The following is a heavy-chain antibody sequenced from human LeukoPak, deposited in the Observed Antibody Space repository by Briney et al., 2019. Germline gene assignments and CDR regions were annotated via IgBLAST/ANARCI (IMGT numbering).Heavy chain of an antibody. CDR1: GFIFSDYG. D-gene: IGHD2-2*01. V-gene: IGHV3-30*18. CDR2: ISYDGSNK. J-gene: IGHJ4*02. Sequence: GGSLRLSCAASGFIFSDYGMHWVRQAPGKGLDWVAVISYDGSNKYYADSVKGRFTISRDNSKNTLYLQMNSLRAGDTAVYYCAKDSDRCSGTSCYLDYWGQGTLVTVSS. CDR3: AKDSDRCSGTSCYLDY.